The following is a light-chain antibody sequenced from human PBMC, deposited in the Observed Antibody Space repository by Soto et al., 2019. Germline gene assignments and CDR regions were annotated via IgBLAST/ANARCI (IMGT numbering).Light chain of an antibody. CDR2: KAS. Sequence: DIQMTQSPSTLSASVGDRVTVTCRASQSISSWLAWYQQKPGKAPKLLIYKASSLESGVPSRFSGSGSGTEFTLTISSLQPDDFATYYCQQYSNYWTSGQGTKVEVK. J-gene: IGKJ1*01. V-gene: IGKV1-5*03. CDR1: QSISSW. CDR3: QQYSNYWT.